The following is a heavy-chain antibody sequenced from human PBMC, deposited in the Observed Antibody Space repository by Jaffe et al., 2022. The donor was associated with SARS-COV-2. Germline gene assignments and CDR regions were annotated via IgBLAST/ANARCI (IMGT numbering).Heavy chain of an antibody. CDR3: ARDDSRGFVV. J-gene: IGHJ3*01. D-gene: IGHD3-22*01. V-gene: IGHV3-7*01. CDR1: GFTFRSYW. Sequence: EVQLVESGGGLVQPGGSLRLSCAASGFTFRSYWMTWVRQAPGKELEWVANIKDDGSNKYYVDSVKGRFTISRDNAKNLVYLQMNSLRVEDTAVYYCARDDSRGFVVWGQGTMVTVSS. CDR2: IKDDGSNK.